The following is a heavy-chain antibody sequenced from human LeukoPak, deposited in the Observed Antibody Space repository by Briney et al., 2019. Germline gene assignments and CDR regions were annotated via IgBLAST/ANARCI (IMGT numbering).Heavy chain of an antibody. Sequence: PGGSLRLSCAASGFVFSSLDMGWVRQTPGKGLEWVSAITNSGDAKYYADSVKGRFTISRDNSKNTLFLQMNSLRAEDTAVYFCAKDARRSSGWWFFDHWGQGTLVTVSS. D-gene: IGHD6-19*01. CDR2: ITNSGDAK. V-gene: IGHV3-23*01. J-gene: IGHJ4*02. CDR1: GFVFSSLD. CDR3: AKDARRSSGWWFFDH.